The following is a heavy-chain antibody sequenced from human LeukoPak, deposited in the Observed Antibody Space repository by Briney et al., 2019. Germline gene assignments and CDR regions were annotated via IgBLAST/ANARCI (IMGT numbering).Heavy chain of an antibody. V-gene: IGHV3-15*01. D-gene: IGHD3-16*01. CDR1: GFTFSNAW. Sequence: GGSLRLSCAASGFTFSNAWMSWVRQAPGKGLEWVGRIKSKTDGGTTDYAAPAKGRFTISRDDSKNTLYLQMNSLKTEDTAVYYCTTGSTPHDWGSDPWGQGTLVTVSS. CDR2: IKSKTDGGTT. J-gene: IGHJ5*02. CDR3: TTGSTPHDWGSDP.